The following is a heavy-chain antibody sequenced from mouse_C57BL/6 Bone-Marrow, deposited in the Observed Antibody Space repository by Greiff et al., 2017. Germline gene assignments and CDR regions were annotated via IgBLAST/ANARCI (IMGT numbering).Heavy chain of an antibody. CDR3: ARWVATRDWYFDV. Sequence: QVHVKQSGAELVRPGASVKLSCKASGYTFTDYYINWVKQRPGQGLEWIARIYPGSGNTYYNEKFKGKATLTAEKSSSTAYMQLSSLTSEDSAVYFCARWVATRDWYFDVWGTGTTVTVSS. J-gene: IGHJ1*03. V-gene: IGHV1-76*01. CDR2: IYPGSGNT. D-gene: IGHD1-1*02. CDR1: GYTFTDYY.